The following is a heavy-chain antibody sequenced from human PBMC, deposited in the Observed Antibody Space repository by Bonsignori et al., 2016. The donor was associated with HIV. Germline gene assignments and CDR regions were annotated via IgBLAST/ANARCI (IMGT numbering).Heavy chain of an antibody. V-gene: IGHV3-23*01. CDR3: ATTTVTTGY. Sequence: VRQAPGKGLEWVSAISGSGGSTYYADSVKGRFTISRDNSKNTLYLQMNSLRAEDTAVYYCATTTVTTGYWGQGTLVTVSS. D-gene: IGHD4-11*01. J-gene: IGHJ4*02. CDR2: ISGSGGST.